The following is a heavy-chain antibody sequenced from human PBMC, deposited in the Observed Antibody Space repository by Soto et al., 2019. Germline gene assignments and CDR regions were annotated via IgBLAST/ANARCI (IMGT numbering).Heavy chain of an antibody. CDR2: IYYSGST. CDR1: GGSISSSSYY. D-gene: IGHD6-13*01. CDR3: ARTKGSSWPTHSALYDY. J-gene: IGHJ4*01. Sequence: SLTCTVSGGSISSSSYYWGWIRQPPGKGLEWIGSIYYSGSTYYNPSLKSRVTISVDTSKNQFSLKLSSVTAADTAVYYCARTKGSSWPTHSALYDYWGQRTLVTVSS. V-gene: IGHV4-39*01.